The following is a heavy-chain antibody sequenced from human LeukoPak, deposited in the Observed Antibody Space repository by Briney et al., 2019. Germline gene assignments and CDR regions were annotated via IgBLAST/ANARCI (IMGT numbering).Heavy chain of an antibody. V-gene: IGHV4-31*03. D-gene: IGHD2-15*01. CDR2: IYYSGTT. CDR3: ARSGYCTGGSCYSGPIG. Sequence: SQTLSLTCTVSGGSISSGGYYWSWIRQHPGKGLEWIGYIYYSGTTSYNPSLKSRVTISLDTSRNRFSLKLSSVTAADTAVYYCARSGYCTGGSCYSGPIGWGQGTLVTVSS. J-gene: IGHJ4*02. CDR1: GGSISSGGYY.